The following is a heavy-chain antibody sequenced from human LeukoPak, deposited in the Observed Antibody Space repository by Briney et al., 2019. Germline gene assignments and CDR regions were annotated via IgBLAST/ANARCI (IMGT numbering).Heavy chain of an antibody. D-gene: IGHD1-26*01. CDR1: GFTFSSYG. J-gene: IGHJ4*02. Sequence: PGGSLRLSCAASGFTFSSYGMHWVRQAPGKGLEWVAVISYDGSNKYYADSVKGRFTISRDNSKNTLYLQMNSLRAEDTAVYYCAKEEWELLSYWGQGTLVTVSS. CDR2: ISYDGSNK. CDR3: AKEEWELLSY. V-gene: IGHV3-30*18.